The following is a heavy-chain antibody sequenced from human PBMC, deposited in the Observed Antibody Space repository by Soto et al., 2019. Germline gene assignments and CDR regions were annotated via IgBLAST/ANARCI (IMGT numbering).Heavy chain of an antibody. V-gene: IGHV5-51*01. CDR3: ASRVVGDSAYYYGMDV. CDR1: GYSFTSYW. J-gene: IGHJ6*02. CDR2: IYPGDSDT. Sequence: GESLKISCKGSGYSFTSYWIGWVRQMPGKGLEWMGIIYPGDSDTRYSPSFQGQVTISADKSISTAYPQWSSLKASDTAMYYCASRVVGDSAYYYGMDVWGQGTTVTVSS. D-gene: IGHD3-10*01.